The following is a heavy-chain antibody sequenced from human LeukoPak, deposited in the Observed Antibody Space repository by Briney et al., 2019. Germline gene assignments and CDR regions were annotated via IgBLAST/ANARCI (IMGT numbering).Heavy chain of an antibody. D-gene: IGHD2-21*02. V-gene: IGHV3-23*01. CDR3: AKYVCGGDCYDYFDC. Sequence: GGSLRLSCAASGFTFSNYAMSWVRQAPGKGLEWVSGIRSSGHNTYYEDSVKGRFTISRDNSKNMLYLQMNSLRAEDTAVYYCAKYVCGGDCYDYFDCWGQGTLVTVSS. CDR2: IRSSGHNT. CDR1: GFTFSNYA. J-gene: IGHJ4*02.